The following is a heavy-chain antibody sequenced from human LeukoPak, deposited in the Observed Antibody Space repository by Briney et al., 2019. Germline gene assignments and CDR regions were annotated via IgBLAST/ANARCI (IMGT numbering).Heavy chain of an antibody. V-gene: IGHV4-34*01. D-gene: IGHD3-10*01. CDR3: ARTSRADFYGSGVFDS. J-gene: IGHJ4*02. Sequence: SETLSLTCAVYGGSFSGYYWSWIRQPPGKGLEWIGEINHSGSTNYNPSLKSRVTISVDTSKNQFSLKLSSVTAADTAVYFCARTSRADFYGSGVFDSWGQGTLV. CDR2: INHSGST. CDR1: GGSFSGYY.